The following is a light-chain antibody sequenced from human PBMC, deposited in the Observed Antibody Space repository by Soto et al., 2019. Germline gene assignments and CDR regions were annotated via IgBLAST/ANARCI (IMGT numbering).Light chain of an antibody. J-gene: IGKJ1*01. CDR1: QTISSW. CDR3: QHYNSYSEA. Sequence: DIQMTQSPSTLSGSVLAIVTISCRASQTISSWLAWYQQKPGKAPKLLIYKASTLKSGVPSRFSGSGSGTEFTLTISSLQPDDFATYYCQHYNSYSEAFGQGTKVDIK. CDR2: KAS. V-gene: IGKV1-5*03.